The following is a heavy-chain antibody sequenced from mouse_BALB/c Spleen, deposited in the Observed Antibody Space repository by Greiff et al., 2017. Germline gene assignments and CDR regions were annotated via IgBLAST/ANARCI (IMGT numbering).Heavy chain of an antibody. Sequence: VKLQQSGPGLVAPSQSLSITCTVSGFSLTDYGVSWIRQPPGKGLEWLGVIWGGGSTYYNSALKSRLSISKDNSKSQVFLTMNSLQTDDTAMYYCAKPYYYGSSGFAYWGQGTLVTVSA. J-gene: IGHJ3*01. CDR3: AKPYYYGSSGFAY. CDR1: GFSLTDYG. D-gene: IGHD1-1*01. CDR2: IWGGGST. V-gene: IGHV2-6-5*01.